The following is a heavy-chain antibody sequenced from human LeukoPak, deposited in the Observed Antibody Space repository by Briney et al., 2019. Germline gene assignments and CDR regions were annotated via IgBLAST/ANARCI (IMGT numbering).Heavy chain of an antibody. CDR2: ISSSGSTI. D-gene: IGHD1-14*01. CDR3: ARGSLHHSSYGMDA. Sequence: GGSLRLSCAASGFTFSDYYMSWIRQAPGKGLEWVSYISSSGSTIYYADSVKGRFTISRDNAKSSLYLQMNSLRAEDTAVYYCARGSLHHSSYGMDAWGQGTTVTVSS. CDR1: GFTFSDYY. V-gene: IGHV3-11*01. J-gene: IGHJ6*02.